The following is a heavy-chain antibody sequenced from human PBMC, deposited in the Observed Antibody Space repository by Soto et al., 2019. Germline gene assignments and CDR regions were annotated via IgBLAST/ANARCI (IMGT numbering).Heavy chain of an antibody. V-gene: IGHV1-18*04. Sequence: ASVKVSCKASGYTFTSYGISWVRQAPGQGLEWMGWISAYNGNTNYAQKLQGRVTMTTDTSTSTAYMELRRLRSDDTAVYYCARDRLPGRRIKIFGVVIKNFDSWGQ. D-gene: IGHD3-3*01. CDR1: GYTFTSYG. CDR2: ISAYNGNT. CDR3: ARDRLPGRRIKIFGVVIKNFDS. J-gene: IGHJ4*01.